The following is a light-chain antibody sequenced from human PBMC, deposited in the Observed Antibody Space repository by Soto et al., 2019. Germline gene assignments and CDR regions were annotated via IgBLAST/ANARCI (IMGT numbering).Light chain of an antibody. V-gene: IGKV3-20*01. CDR2: GAS. CDR3: QHYGSSWWT. CDR1: QSISSN. J-gene: IGKJ1*01. Sequence: EIVLTQSPGTLSLSPVERATLPCRASQSISSNLAWYQQKPGQAPRLLIYGASSRATGIPDRFSGSGSGTDFTLTISRLEPEDFAVYYCQHYGSSWWTFGQGTKVDIK.